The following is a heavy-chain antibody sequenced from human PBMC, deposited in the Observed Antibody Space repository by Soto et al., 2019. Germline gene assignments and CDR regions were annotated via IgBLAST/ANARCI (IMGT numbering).Heavy chain of an antibody. V-gene: IGHV4-59*01. Sequence: SETLSLTCSVSGGSISSYYWSWVRQPPGKGLEWIGYIYYSGSTNYNPSLKSRVTISVDTSKNQFSLKLSSVTAADTAVYYCARVQLPGLYFDYWGQGTLVTVSS. CDR1: GGSISSYY. CDR3: ARVQLPGLYFDY. CDR2: IYYSGST. D-gene: IGHD2-2*01. J-gene: IGHJ4*02.